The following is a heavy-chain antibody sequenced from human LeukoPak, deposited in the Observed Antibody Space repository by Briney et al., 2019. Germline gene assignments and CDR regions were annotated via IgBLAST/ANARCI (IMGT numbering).Heavy chain of an antibody. CDR3: ARGGAVAVHYYYYYYMDV. CDR1: GFTFDDYG. V-gene: IGHV3-20*04. D-gene: IGHD6-19*01. CDR2: INWNGGST. Sequence: GGSLRLSCAASGFTFDDYGMSWVRQAPGKGLEWVSGINWNGGSTGYADSVKGRFTISRDNAKNSLYLQMNSLRAEDTALYYCARGGAVAVHYYYYYYMDVWGKGTTVTVSS. J-gene: IGHJ6*03.